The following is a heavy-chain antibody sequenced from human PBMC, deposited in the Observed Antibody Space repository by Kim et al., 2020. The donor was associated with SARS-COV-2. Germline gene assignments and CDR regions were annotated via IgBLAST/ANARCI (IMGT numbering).Heavy chain of an antibody. Sequence: GGSLRLSCAASGFTFSNYALHWVRQAPGKGPEWVSVISYDGTNKYYADSVKGRFTISRDNSKDSLYLQMNSLTIDDTGLYYCATDLNQRLAAHYVYGMHV. CDR1: GFTFSNYA. V-gene: IGHV3-30-3*01. D-gene: IGHD6-19*01. CDR2: ISYDGTNK. J-gene: IGHJ6*01. CDR3: ATDLNQRLAAHYVYGMHV.